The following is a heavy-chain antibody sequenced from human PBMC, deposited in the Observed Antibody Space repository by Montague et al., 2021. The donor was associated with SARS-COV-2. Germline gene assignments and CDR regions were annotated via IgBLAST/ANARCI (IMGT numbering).Heavy chain of an antibody. J-gene: IGHJ3*01. CDR2: ISASTNII. Sequence: SLRLSCAASGFTFSDYSVNWVRQAPGKGLEWILYISASTNIIYYADSVKGRFTISRDNSRNSLYLQMNSLRADDTAVYYCAKDLVLRAARPDSLDVWGQGTVVSVSS. D-gene: IGHD6-6*01. V-gene: IGHV3-48*01. CDR3: AKDLVLRAARPDSLDV. CDR1: GFTFSDYS.